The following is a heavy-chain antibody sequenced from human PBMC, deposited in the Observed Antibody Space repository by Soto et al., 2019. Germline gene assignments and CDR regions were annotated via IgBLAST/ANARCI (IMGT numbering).Heavy chain of an antibody. D-gene: IGHD2-21*01. V-gene: IGHV1-69*01. J-gene: IGHJ4*02. Sequence: QVQLVQSGAEVKKPGSSVQVSCKASGVTFSSETISWVRQAPGQGLEGVGGIIPLFGTANYAQKFQGRVTITADESTSTLYIELSSLRSDDTAVYYCATELGDNPASPFDSWGQGTLVTVSS. CDR2: IIPLFGTA. CDR3: ATELGDNPASPFDS. CDR1: GVTFSSET.